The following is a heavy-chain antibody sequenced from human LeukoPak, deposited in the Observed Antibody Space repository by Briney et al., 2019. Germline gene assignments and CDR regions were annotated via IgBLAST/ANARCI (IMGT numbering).Heavy chain of an antibody. CDR1: GDSVSSNNNA. J-gene: IGHJ3*02. Sequence: SQTLSLTCAISGDSVSSNNNAWNWIRQSPSRGLEWLGRTYYRSEWYNDYAVSVKSRIVVNPDTSKNQFSLQLNSVTPEDTAVYYCAREGSLTGEDAFDIWGQGTMVTVSS. D-gene: IGHD7-27*01. CDR3: AREGSLTGEDAFDI. CDR2: TYYRSEWYN. V-gene: IGHV6-1*01.